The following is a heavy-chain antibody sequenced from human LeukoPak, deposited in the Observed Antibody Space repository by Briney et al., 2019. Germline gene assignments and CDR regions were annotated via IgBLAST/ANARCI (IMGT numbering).Heavy chain of an antibody. CDR2: INHSGST. CDR3: ARDSSSGQY. J-gene: IGHJ4*02. CDR1: GGSISSGGYS. V-gene: IGHV4-30-2*01. D-gene: IGHD6-13*01. Sequence: PSETLSLTCAVSGGSISSGGYSWSWIRQPPGKGLEWIGEINHSGSTNYNPSLKSRVTISVDTSKNQFSLKLSSVTAADTAVYYCARDSSSGQYWGQGTLVTVSS.